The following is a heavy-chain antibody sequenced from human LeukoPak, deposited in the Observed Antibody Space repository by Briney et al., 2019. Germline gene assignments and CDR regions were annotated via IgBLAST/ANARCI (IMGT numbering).Heavy chain of an antibody. CDR1: GFTFSSYE. D-gene: IGHD3-10*01. V-gene: IGHV3-48*03. CDR2: ISSSGSTI. Sequence: SGGSLRLSCAASGFTFSSYEMNWVRQAPGKGLEWVSYISSSGSTIYYADSVKGRFTISRDNAKNSLYLQMNSLRAEDTAVYYCARDHLRITMVRGYMDVWGKGTTVTVSS. CDR3: ARDHLRITMVRGYMDV. J-gene: IGHJ6*03.